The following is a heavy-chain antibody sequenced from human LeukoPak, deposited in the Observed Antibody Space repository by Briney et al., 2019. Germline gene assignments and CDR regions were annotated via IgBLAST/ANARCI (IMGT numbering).Heavy chain of an antibody. D-gene: IGHD3-10*01. CDR1: GGSISSYY. CDR3: ARFYGSGSLNYYYYYYMDV. CDR2: IYYSGST. V-gene: IGHV4-59*01. J-gene: IGHJ6*03. Sequence: KPSETLSLTCTVSGGSISSYYWSWIRQPPGKGLEWIGYIYYSGSTNYNPSLKSRVTISVDTSKNQFSLKLSSVTAADTAVYCCARFYGSGSLNYYYYYYMDVWGKGTTVTVSS.